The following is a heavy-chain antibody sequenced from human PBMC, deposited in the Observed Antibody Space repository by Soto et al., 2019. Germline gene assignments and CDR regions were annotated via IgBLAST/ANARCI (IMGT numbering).Heavy chain of an antibody. CDR3: ARMSREAAAAFDD. J-gene: IGHJ4*02. D-gene: IGHD6-13*01. V-gene: IGHV4-59*01. CDR2: VYYSGNT. Sequence: SETLSLTCTVSGASISSYYWSWIRQPPGKGLEWIGYVYYSGNTNYNPSLKSRVTISIDTSTNQFSLKLSSVTAADTAVYYCARMSREAAAAFDDWGQGTLVTVSS. CDR1: GASISSYY.